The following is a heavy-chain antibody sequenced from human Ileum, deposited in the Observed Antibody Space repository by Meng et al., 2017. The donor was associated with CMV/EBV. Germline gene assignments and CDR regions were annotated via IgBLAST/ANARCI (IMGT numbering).Heavy chain of an antibody. Sequence: CKASGYTLVGYELRWGREATGRGIEWMGRINHNRRGKNYAQRIQGRVTMTRDTSIITTYMELNSLRSDDTAVYFCARGVGTSWFDPWGQGTLVTVSS. CDR2: INHNRRGK. CDR1: GYTLVGYE. J-gene: IGHJ5*02. CDR3: ARGVGTSWFDP. V-gene: IGHV1-2*02. D-gene: IGHD2-8*01.